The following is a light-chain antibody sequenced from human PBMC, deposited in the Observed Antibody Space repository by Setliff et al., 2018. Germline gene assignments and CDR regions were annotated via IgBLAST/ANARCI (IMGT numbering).Light chain of an antibody. CDR3: QQYYSTPPT. J-gene: IGKJ1*01. CDR2: WAS. V-gene: IGKV4-1*01. Sequence: DIVMTQSPDSLAVSLGERATINCKSSQNVLYSSNNNNYLGWYRQKPGQPPKLLIYWASTRESGVPDRFSGSGSGTDFTLTISSLQAEDVAVYYCQQYYSTPPTFGQGTKVDIK. CDR1: QNVLYSSNNNNY.